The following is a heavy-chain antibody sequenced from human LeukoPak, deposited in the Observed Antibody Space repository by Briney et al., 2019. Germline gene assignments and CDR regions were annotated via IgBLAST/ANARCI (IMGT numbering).Heavy chain of an antibody. D-gene: IGHD3-3*01. CDR3: ARDIRDDFWSGYYERRWFDP. V-gene: IGHV4-38-2*02. Sequence: SETLSLTCAVSGYSISSGYYWGWIRQPPGKGLEWIGSIYHSGSTYYNPSLKSRVTISVDTSKNQFFLKLSSVTAADTAVYYCARDIRDDFWSGYYERRWFDPWGQGTLVTVSS. J-gene: IGHJ5*02. CDR2: IYHSGST. CDR1: GYSISSGYY.